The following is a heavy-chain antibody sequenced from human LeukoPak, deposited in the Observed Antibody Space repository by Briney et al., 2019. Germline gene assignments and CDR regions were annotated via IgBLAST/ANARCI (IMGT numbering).Heavy chain of an antibody. CDR3: ARSQGLYGAADY. V-gene: IGHV5-51*01. D-gene: IGHD3-10*01. Sequence: GESLQISCKASGYTFSDYWIGWVRHRPRQGLEWIGIVYPGDSDTRYSPSFQSHVTISADKSINTAYLQWSGLQASDNAIYFCARSQGLYGAADYWGQGALV. CDR2: VYPGDSDT. J-gene: IGHJ4*02. CDR1: GYTFSDYW.